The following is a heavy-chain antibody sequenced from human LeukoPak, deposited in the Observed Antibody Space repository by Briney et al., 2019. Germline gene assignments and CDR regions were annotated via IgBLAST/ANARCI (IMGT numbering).Heavy chain of an antibody. V-gene: IGHV1-69*01. CDR2: IIPIFGTA. J-gene: IGHJ6*03. Sequence: SVKVSCKASGGTFSSYAISLVRQAPGQGLEWMGGIIPIFGTANYAQKFQGRVTITADESTSTAYMELSSLRSEDTAVYYCAGSQSSSSTSLTRNYYYYYYMAVWGKGTTVTVSS. CDR3: AGSQSSSSTSLTRNYYYYYYMAV. D-gene: IGHD2-2*01. CDR1: GGTFSSYA.